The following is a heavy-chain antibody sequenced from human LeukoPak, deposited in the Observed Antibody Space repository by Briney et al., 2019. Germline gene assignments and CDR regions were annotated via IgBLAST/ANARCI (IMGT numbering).Heavy chain of an antibody. J-gene: IGHJ4*02. D-gene: IGHD5-12*01. CDR1: GGSFRGYY. Sequence: SETLSLTCAVYGGSFRGYYWSWIRQPPGKGLEWIGEINHSGSTNYNPSLKSRVTISVDTSKNQFSLKLSSVTAADTAVYYCARGEWLRSWFGYWDQGTLVTVSS. V-gene: IGHV4-34*01. CDR3: ARGEWLRSWFGY. CDR2: INHSGST.